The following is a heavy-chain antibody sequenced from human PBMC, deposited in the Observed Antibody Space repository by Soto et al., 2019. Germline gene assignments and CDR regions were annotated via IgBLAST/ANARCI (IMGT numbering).Heavy chain of an antibody. CDR3: ARRTNGYFGY. CDR1: GFTFRDYT. D-gene: IGHD2-8*01. V-gene: IGHV3-23*03. CDR2: ILSDYNT. Sequence: EVQLLESGGGLAQPGGSLTLSCAASGFTFRDYTMTWVRQAPGQVLECISVILSDYNTFYAGSVRGRFTISRDNSKNTIYLEMNSLRAEDTAVYYCARRTNGYFGYRGQGALVTVSS. J-gene: IGHJ4*02.